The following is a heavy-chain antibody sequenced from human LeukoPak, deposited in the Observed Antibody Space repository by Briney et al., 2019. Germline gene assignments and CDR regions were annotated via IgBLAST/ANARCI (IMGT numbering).Heavy chain of an antibody. J-gene: IGHJ6*03. CDR3: ARDAYCSSTSCSSYYYYYMDV. CDR2: ISAYNGNT. Sequence: ASVKVSCKASGYTFTSYGISWVRQAPGQGREWMGWISAYNGNTNYAQKLQGRVTMTTDTSTSTAYMELRSLRSDDTAVYYCARDAYCSSTSCSSYYYYYMDVWGKGTTVTVSS. CDR1: GYTFTSYG. D-gene: IGHD2-2*01. V-gene: IGHV1-18*01.